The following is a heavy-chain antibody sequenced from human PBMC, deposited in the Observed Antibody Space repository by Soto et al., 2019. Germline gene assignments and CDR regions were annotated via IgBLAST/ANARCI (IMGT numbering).Heavy chain of an antibody. CDR2: ISGSGGST. CDR1: GFTFSSYA. CDR3: AKTGYCSGGSCYPLGYYYYGMDV. Sequence: EVQLLESGGGLVQPGGSLRLSCAASGFTFSSYAMSWVRQAPGKGLEWVSAISGSGGSTYYADSVKGRFTISRDNSKNTLYLQKNSLRAEDTAVYYCAKTGYCSGGSCYPLGYYYYGMDVWGQGTTVTVSS. J-gene: IGHJ6*02. V-gene: IGHV3-23*01. D-gene: IGHD2-15*01.